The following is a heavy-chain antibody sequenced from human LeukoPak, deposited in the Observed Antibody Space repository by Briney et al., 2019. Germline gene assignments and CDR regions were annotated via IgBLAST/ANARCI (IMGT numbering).Heavy chain of an antibody. CDR2: IYYSGTT. D-gene: IGHD4-17*01. CDR1: GGSISYYY. CDR3: AREDPQTTVPEGMDV. V-gene: IGHV4-59*01. J-gene: IGHJ6*02. Sequence: SETLSPTCTVSGGSISYYYWSWIRQSPGKGLEWIGYIYYSGTTNYNPSLKSRVTISVDTSKNQFSLQLRSVTAADTAVYYCAREDPQTTVPEGMDVWGQGTTVTVSS.